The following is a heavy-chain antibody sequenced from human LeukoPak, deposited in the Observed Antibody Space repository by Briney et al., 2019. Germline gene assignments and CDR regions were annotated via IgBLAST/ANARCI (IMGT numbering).Heavy chain of an antibody. J-gene: IGHJ3*02. D-gene: IGHD1-14*01. V-gene: IGHV1-8*01. CDR1: GYTFTSYD. CDR3: ARVHRKGPESLIDAFDI. CDR2: MNPNSSNT. Sequence: ASVKVSCKASGYTFTSYDINWVRQATGQGLEWMGWMNPNSSNTGYAQKFQGRVTMTRNTSISTAYMELSSLRSEDTAVYYCARVHRKGPESLIDAFDIWGQGTMVTVSS.